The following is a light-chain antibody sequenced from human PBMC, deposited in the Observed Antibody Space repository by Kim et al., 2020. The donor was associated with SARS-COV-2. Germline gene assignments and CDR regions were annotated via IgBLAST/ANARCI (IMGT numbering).Light chain of an antibody. V-gene: IGKV1-5*03. CDR2: KAS. CDR3: QQYSISRT. CDR1: QSISDW. Sequence: SASVGDRVTITCRASQSISDWLAWYQQKMGKAPELLIYKASSLQSGVPSRFSGSGSGTEFTLTISSLQPDDFATYYCQQYSISRTFGQGTKVEIK. J-gene: IGKJ1*01.